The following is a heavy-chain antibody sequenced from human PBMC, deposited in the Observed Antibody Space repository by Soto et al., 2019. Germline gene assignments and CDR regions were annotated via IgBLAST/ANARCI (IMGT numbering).Heavy chain of an antibody. CDR3: ARVFEWDLGYYMDV. Sequence: AASVKVSCKASGYTFTSYGISWVRQAPGQGLEWMGWIGAYNGNTNYAQKLQGRVTMTTDTSTSTAYMELRSLRSDDTAVYYCARVFEWDLGYYMDVWGKGTTVTVSS. D-gene: IGHD3-3*01. CDR1: GYTFTSYG. CDR2: IGAYNGNT. V-gene: IGHV1-18*01. J-gene: IGHJ6*03.